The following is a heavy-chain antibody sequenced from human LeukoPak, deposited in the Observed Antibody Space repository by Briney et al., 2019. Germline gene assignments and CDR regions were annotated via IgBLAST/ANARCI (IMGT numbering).Heavy chain of an antibody. CDR2: MSSSDDGR. D-gene: IGHD2-21*01. CDR1: GFSFSSYA. CDR3: AKKGPGVVVGYSDAFDI. V-gene: IGHV3-23*01. J-gene: IGHJ3*02. Sequence: GGSLRLSCATSGFSFSSYAMSWVRQAPGKGLEWVSAMSSSDDGRYYAASVRGRFTISRDTSRSTLYLQMNSLRAEDAAVYYCAKKGPGVVVGYSDAFDIWGQGTMVTVSS.